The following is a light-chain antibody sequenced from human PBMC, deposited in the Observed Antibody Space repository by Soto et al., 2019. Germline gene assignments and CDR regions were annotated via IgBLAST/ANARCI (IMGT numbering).Light chain of an antibody. Sequence: EIVLTQSPGTLSLSPGERATLSCRASQSVTSTYLAWYQQKPGQAPRLLIYGASNRATGIPDRFTGSGSGTDFTLTISRLEPESFAVYSCQQYGGSSLTFGGGTKVEIK. J-gene: IGKJ4*01. V-gene: IGKV3-20*01. CDR1: QSVTSTY. CDR3: QQYGGSSLT. CDR2: GAS.